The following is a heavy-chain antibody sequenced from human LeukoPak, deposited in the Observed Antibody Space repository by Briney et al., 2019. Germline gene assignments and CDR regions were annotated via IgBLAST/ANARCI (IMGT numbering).Heavy chain of an antibody. CDR3: ARVSGYYYYYMDV. V-gene: IGHV4-38-2*01. CDR2: IYHSGST. Sequence: SETLSLTCAVSGYSISSGYYWGWIRQPPGKGLEWIGSIYHSGSTYYNPSLKSRATISVDTSKNQFSLKLSSVTAADTAVYYCARVSGYYYYYMDVWGKGTTVTVSS. CDR1: GYSISSGYY. J-gene: IGHJ6*03.